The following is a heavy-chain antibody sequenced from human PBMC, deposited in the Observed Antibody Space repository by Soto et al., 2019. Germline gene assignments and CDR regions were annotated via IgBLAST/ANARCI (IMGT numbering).Heavy chain of an antibody. D-gene: IGHD3-22*01. CDR2: IFSDDEQ. V-gene: IGHV2-26*01. Sequence: QVTLKESGPVLVKPTETLTLTCTVSGFSLNNDRMGVSWIRQPPGKALEWLAHIFSDDEQAYSTSLNSRLTISKDTSKSQVVLTMTNMDPVDTATYFCARIVSSGWYTGYFDYWGQGTLVTVSS. CDR3: ARIVSSGWYTGYFDY. CDR1: GFSLNNDRMG. J-gene: IGHJ4*02.